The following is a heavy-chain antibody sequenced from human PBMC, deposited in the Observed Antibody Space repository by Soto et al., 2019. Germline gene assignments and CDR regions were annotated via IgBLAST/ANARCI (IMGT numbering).Heavy chain of an antibody. CDR1: GHLFNNHW. Sequence: ESLKISCKGPGHLFNNHWIGWVRQAPGKGLEWMGLIFTRDSETKTSPSFQGHVSFSVDNSINTVYLQWTSLKTTDTGIYFCARGYFDSGHGYDLWGQGTLVTVPQ. CDR2: IFTRDSET. J-gene: IGHJ5*02. CDR3: ARGYFDSGHGYDL. V-gene: IGHV5-51*01. D-gene: IGHD3-10*01.